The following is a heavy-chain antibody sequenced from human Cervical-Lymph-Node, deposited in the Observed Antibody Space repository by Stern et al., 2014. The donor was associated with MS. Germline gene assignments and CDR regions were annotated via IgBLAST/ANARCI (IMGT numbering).Heavy chain of an antibody. V-gene: IGHV3-48*01. CDR2: ITSSSSTI. D-gene: IGHD1-26*01. J-gene: IGHJ4*02. CDR3: VRDIVTRGY. Sequence: VQLVESGGNVVQPGGSLRLSCAASGFTFSTYSMNWVRQAPGKGLEWVSYITSSSSTISYADSVKGRFTISRDNAKNSLFLQMNSLRAEDTAVYYCVRDIVTRGYWGQGTLVSVSS. CDR1: GFTFSTYS.